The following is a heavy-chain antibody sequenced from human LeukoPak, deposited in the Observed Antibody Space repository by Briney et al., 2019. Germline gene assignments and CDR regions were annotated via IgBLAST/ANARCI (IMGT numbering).Heavy chain of an antibody. J-gene: IGHJ4*02. CDR1: GFTFSSYA. Sequence: GGSLRLSCAASGFTFSSYAMSWVRQAPGKGLEWVSAISGSGGSTYYADSVKGRFTISRDNSKNTLCLQMNSLRAEDTAVYYCATDSSAALMNDYWGQGTLVTVSS. D-gene: IGHD6-25*01. CDR2: ISGSGGST. CDR3: ATDSSAALMNDY. V-gene: IGHV3-23*01.